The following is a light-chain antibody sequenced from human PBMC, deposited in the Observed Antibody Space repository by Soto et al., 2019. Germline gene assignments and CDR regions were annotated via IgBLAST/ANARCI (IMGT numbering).Light chain of an antibody. Sequence: EIVMTQSPATLSVSPGDRATLSCRASQSVSSYLAWYQQKPGQAPRLLIDGAYTRATGIPARFSGSGSGTEFTLTFSSLQSEDFAVYYCQQYNNRWTFGEGTKVEIK. V-gene: IGKV3-15*01. J-gene: IGKJ1*01. CDR1: QSVSSY. CDR2: GAY. CDR3: QQYNNRWT.